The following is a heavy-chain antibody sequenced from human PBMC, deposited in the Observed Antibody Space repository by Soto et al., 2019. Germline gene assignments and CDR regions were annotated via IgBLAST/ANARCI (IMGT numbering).Heavy chain of an antibody. V-gene: IGHV1-18*01. D-gene: IGHD2-15*01. Sequence: ASVKVSCKASGYSFSSFGISWVRQAPGQGLEWVGWVSVPSGDTSSAQNFQGRVTVTTDTSTSTAYMEVGSLRSDDTAVYYCARTCRSGGSCYLEYWGEGTLVTVSS. CDR1: GYSFSSFG. CDR3: ARTCRSGGSCYLEY. CDR2: VSVPSGDT. J-gene: IGHJ4*02.